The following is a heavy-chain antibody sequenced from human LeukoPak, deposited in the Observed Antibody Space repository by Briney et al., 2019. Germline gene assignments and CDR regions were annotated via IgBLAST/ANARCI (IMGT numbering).Heavy chain of an antibody. V-gene: IGHV3-23*01. J-gene: IGHJ4*02. CDR2: LIGSGGST. CDR1: GFTFSNYA. CDR3: AKSGGLVRGVLGY. D-gene: IGHD3-10*01. Sequence: GGSLRLSCAVSGFTFSNYAMTWVRQAPGKGLEWVSFLIGSGGSTYYPASLNGRFTISRHNSNNTLYVQLDSLRSEDTAVYYCAKSGGLVRGVLGYWGQGTLVTVSS.